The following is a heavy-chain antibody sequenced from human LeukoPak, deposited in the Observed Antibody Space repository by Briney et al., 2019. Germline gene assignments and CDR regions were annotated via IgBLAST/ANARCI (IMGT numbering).Heavy chain of an antibody. CDR3: ASAGYNWNYCFDY. J-gene: IGHJ4*02. D-gene: IGHD1-7*01. CDR2: IIPIFGTV. V-gene: IGHV1-69*05. Sequence: SVKVSCKASGGTFSSYAISWVRQAPGQGLEWMGGIIPIFGTVNYAQKFQGRVTITTDESTSTAYMELSSLRSEDTAVYYCASAGYNWNYCFDYWGQGTLVTVSS. CDR1: GGTFSSYA.